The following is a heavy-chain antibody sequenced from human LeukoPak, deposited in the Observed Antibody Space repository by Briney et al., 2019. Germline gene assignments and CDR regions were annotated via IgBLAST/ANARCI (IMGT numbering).Heavy chain of an antibody. CDR3: ERVGDYGDAPTIDY. CDR2: IYYSGST. Sequence: SGTLSLTCAVSGGSISSSNWWSWVRQPPGKGLEWIGYIYYSGSTNYNPSLKSRVTISVDTSKNQFSLKLSSVTAADTAVYYCERVGDYGDAPTIDYWGQGTLVTVSS. V-gene: IGHV4-4*02. CDR1: GGSISSSNW. J-gene: IGHJ4*02. D-gene: IGHD4-17*01.